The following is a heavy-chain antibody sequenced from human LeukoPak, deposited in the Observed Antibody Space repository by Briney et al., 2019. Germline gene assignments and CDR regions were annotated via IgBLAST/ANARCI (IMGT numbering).Heavy chain of an antibody. J-gene: IGHJ4*02. CDR3: AKESWFGEPSLDH. D-gene: IGHD3-10*01. CDR1: GFTISGYA. CDR2: INARATSP. Sequence: GGALRLSCAASGFTISGYAMSWVRQAPGKGLEWVASINARATSPYYAAAVKGRFTISRDNAENTLHLQMSSLRADDTAVYYCAKESWFGEPSLDHWGQGALVTVSA. V-gene: IGHV3-23*01.